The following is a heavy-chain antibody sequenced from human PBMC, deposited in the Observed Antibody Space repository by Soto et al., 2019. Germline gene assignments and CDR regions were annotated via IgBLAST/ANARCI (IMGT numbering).Heavy chain of an antibody. V-gene: IGHV4-31*03. D-gene: IGHD6-13*01. Sequence: PSETLSLTCTVSGGSISSGGYYWRWIRQHPGKGLEWIGYIYYSGSTYYNPSLKSRVTISVDTSKNQFSLKLSSVTAADTAVYYCARFYSSTWCDPWGQGTLVTVSS. CDR1: GGSISSGGYY. CDR3: ARFYSSTWCDP. J-gene: IGHJ5*02. CDR2: IYYSGST.